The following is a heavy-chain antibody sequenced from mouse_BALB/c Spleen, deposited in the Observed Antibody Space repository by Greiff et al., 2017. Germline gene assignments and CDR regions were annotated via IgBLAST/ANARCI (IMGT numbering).Heavy chain of an antibody. CDR1: GYSITSDYA. D-gene: IGHD2-3*01. CDR2: ISYSGST. V-gene: IGHV3-2*02. Sequence: DVQLQESGPGLVKPSQSLSLTCTVTGYSITSDYAWNWIRQFPGNKLEWMGYISYSGSTSYNPSLKSRISITRDTSKNQFFLQLNSVTTEDTATYYCARSPSLYDGYYDYAMDYWGQGTSVTVSS. J-gene: IGHJ4*01. CDR3: ARSPSLYDGYYDYAMDY.